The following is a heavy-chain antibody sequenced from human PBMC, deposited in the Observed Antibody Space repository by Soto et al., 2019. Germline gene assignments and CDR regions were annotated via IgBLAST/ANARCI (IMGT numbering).Heavy chain of an antibody. V-gene: IGHV4-34*12. CDR3: ARDRGVGNWFDP. J-gene: IGHJ5*02. CDR1: GSSLGAFH. Sequence: SETLSLTCAIYGSSLGAFHWTWIRQPPGKGLEWIGELIHGGSTTYNPSLKSRVTFSLDTSKSQFSLHLLSVTAADTAVYYCARDRGVGNWFDPWGQGTLVTVSS. CDR2: LIHGGST. D-gene: IGHD1-26*01.